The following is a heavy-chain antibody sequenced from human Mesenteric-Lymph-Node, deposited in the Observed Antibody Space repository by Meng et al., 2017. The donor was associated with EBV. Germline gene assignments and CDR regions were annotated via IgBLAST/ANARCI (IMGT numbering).Heavy chain of an antibody. CDR1: GFTFSSYA. CDR2: ISGSGGST. J-gene: IGHJ4*02. Sequence: SVQPGGSLRLSCAASGFTFSSYAMSWVRQAPGKGLEWVSAISGSGGSTYYADSVKGRFTISRDNSKNTLYLQMNSLRAEDTAVYYCARENYDYVWGTFEPKLDYWGQGTLVTVSS. CDR3: ARENYDYVWGTFEPKLDY. D-gene: IGHD3-16*01. V-gene: IGHV3-23*01.